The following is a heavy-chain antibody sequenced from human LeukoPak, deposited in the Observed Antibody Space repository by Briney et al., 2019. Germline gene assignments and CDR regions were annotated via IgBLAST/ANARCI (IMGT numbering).Heavy chain of an antibody. J-gene: IGHJ4*02. Sequence: GGSLRLSCAASGFTFSSYAMHWVRQAPGKGLQWVAIISYDGSNKYYEDSVKGRFTFSRDNSKNTLYLQMNSLRAEDTAVYYCAKDVDIVATIYYFDSWGQGTLVTVSS. V-gene: IGHV3-30*18. CDR2: ISYDGSNK. D-gene: IGHD5-12*01. CDR3: AKDVDIVATIYYFDS. CDR1: GFTFSSYA.